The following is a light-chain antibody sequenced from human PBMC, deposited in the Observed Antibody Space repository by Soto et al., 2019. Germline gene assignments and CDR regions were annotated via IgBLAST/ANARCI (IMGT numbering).Light chain of an antibody. J-gene: IGKJ2*01. CDR2: DAY. CDR3: HQYNSWPPGT. Sequence: EIVLTQSPATLSLSPGERATLSGRSSQSISRSLAWYQQKPGQAPRLLISDAYTRATGIPARFSGSGSGTEFTLTISSLQSEDFALYYCHQYNSWPPGTFGQGTKVDI. V-gene: IGKV3-15*01. CDR1: QSISRS.